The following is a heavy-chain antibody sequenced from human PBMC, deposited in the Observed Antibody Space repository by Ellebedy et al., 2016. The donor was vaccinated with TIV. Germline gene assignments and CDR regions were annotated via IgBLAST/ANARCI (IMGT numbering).Heavy chain of an antibody. CDR2: IGGGGGNI. D-gene: IGHD6-6*01. J-gene: IGHJ4*02. V-gene: IGHV3-23*01. Sequence: GESLKISXAASGFTFSNYAMAWVRQAPGKGLEWVSNIGGGGGNIYYADSVKGRFTISRDNSNNTLYLQMNSLRVEDTAVYYCAKDMTARPTIDHWGQGTLVTVSS. CDR3: AKDMTARPTIDH. CDR1: GFTFSNYA.